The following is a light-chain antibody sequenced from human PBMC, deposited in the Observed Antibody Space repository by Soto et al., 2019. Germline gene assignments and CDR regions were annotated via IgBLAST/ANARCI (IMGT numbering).Light chain of an antibody. J-gene: IGKJ1*01. CDR3: QQRDNWPWT. CDR1: QSVRSN. Sequence: EIVLTQSPATLSLSPGERATLSCRASQSVRSNLAWYQHKPGQAPRLLIYDVSNRATGIPGRFSGSGFVTDFTLTISNVEPEDFAVYYCQQRDNWPWTFGKGAKVEIK. V-gene: IGKV3-11*01. CDR2: DVS.